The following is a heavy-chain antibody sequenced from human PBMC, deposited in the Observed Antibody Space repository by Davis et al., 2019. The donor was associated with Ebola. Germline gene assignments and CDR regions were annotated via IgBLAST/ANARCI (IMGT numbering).Heavy chain of an antibody. Sequence: SETLSLTCAVYGGSFSGYYLSWIRQPPGKGLEWIGEINHSGSTNYNPSLKSRVTISVDTSKNQFSLKLSSVTAADTAVYYCARIEWPYYYYGMDVWGQGTTVTVSS. J-gene: IGHJ6*02. V-gene: IGHV4-34*01. CDR2: INHSGST. CDR1: GGSFSGYY. D-gene: IGHD3-3*01. CDR3: ARIEWPYYYYGMDV.